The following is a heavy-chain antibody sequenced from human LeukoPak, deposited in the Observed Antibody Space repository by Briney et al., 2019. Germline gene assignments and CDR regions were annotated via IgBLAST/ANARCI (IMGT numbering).Heavy chain of an antibody. CDR1: GFTVSSNY. CDR3: ARIMEYSSGYSVDY. Sequence: GGSLRLSCAASGFTVSSNYMSWVRQAPGKGLEWVSVIYSGGSTYYADSVKGRFTISRDNSKNTLYLQMNSLRAEDTAVYYCARIMEYSSGYSVDYWGQGTLVTVSS. CDR2: IYSGGST. J-gene: IGHJ4*02. V-gene: IGHV3-53*01. D-gene: IGHD3-22*01.